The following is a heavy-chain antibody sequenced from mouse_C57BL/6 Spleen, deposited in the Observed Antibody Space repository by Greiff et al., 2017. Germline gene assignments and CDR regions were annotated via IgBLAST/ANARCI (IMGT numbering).Heavy chain of an antibody. CDR2: IDPSDSYT. CDR1: GYTFTSYW. J-gene: IGHJ2*01. CDR3: ARKGAARGPFDY. Sequence: VQLQQPGAELVMPGASVKLSCKASGYTFTSYWMHWVKQRPGQGLEWIGEIDPSDSYTNYNQKFKGKSTLSVDKSSSTAYMQLSSLTSEDSAVYYCARKGAARGPFDYWGQGTALTVSS. V-gene: IGHV1-69*01. D-gene: IGHD3-1*01.